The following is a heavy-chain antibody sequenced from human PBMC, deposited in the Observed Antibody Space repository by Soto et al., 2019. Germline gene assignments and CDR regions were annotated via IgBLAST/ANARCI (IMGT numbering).Heavy chain of an antibody. V-gene: IGHV1-2*02. CDR3: ARVHYDSVPADY. J-gene: IGHJ4*02. Sequence: ASLKVSCKASGYTFTAYYMHWVRQAPGQGLEWMGWINPNSGGTNYAQKFQGRVTMTRDTSISTAYMELSRLRSDDTAVYYCARVHYDSVPADYWGQGTQVTVSS. CDR2: INPNSGGT. CDR1: GYTFTAYY. D-gene: IGHD3-22*01.